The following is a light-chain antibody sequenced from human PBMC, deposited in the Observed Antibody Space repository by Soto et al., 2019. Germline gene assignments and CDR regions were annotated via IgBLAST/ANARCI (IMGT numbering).Light chain of an antibody. CDR1: QSVSSY. Sequence: EIVLTQSPATLSLSPGERATLSCRASQSVSSYLAWYQQKPGQAPRLLIYHASNRATGIPARFSGSASATDFTLIISSLEPEDFAVYYCQRRSNWPPFGGGTKVEIK. CDR2: HAS. J-gene: IGKJ4*01. CDR3: QRRSNWPP. V-gene: IGKV3-11*01.